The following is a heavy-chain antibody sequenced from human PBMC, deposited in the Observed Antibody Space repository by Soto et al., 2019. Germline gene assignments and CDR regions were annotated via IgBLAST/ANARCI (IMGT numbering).Heavy chain of an antibody. Sequence: QLQLQESGPGLVKPSETLSLTCTVSGGSISSSSYYWGWIRQPPGKGLEWIGSIYYSGSTYYNPSLKSRVTISVDTSKNQFSLKLSSVTAADTAVYYCARLASSWPPGTGVYFDYWGQGTLVTVSS. D-gene: IGHD6-13*01. CDR3: ARLASSWPPGTGVYFDY. J-gene: IGHJ4*02. V-gene: IGHV4-39*01. CDR2: IYYSGST. CDR1: GGSISSSSYY.